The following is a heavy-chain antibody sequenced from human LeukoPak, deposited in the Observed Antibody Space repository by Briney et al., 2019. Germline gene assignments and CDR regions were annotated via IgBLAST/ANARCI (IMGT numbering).Heavy chain of an antibody. CDR1: GYTFTGYY. Sequence: ALVKVSCKASGYTFTGYYMHWVRQAPGQGLEWMGWINPNSGSTNYAQKFQGRVTMTRDTSISTAYMELSRLRSDDTAVYYCARDALAVTPLDYWGQGTLVTVSS. D-gene: IGHD6-19*01. J-gene: IGHJ4*02. V-gene: IGHV1-2*02. CDR2: INPNSGST. CDR3: ARDALAVTPLDY.